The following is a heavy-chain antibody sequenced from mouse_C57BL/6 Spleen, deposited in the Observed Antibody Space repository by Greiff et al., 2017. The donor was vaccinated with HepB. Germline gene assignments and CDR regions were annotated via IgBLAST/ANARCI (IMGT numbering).Heavy chain of an antibody. D-gene: IGHD2-4*01. V-gene: IGHV14-3*01. CDR3: ARWDDYDERTWCAY. Sequence: EVQLQQSVAELVRPGASVKLSCTASGFTIKNTYMHWVKQRPEQGLEWIGRIDPANGNTKYAPKFQGKATITADTSSNTAYLQLSSLASEDTAIYYCARWDDYDERTWCAYWGQGTLVTVSA. J-gene: IGHJ3*01. CDR2: IDPANGNT. CDR1: GFTIKNTY.